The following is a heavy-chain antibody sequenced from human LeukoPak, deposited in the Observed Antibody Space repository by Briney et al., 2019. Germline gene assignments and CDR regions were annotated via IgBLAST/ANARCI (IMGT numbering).Heavy chain of an antibody. D-gene: IGHD3-22*01. CDR2: INHSGST. J-gene: IGHJ4*02. CDR1: GGSFSGYY. V-gene: IGHV4-34*01. Sequence: SETLSLTCAVYGGSFSGYYWSWIRQPPGKGLEWIGEINHSGSTNSNPSLKSRVTISVDTSKNQFSLKLSSVTAADTAVYYCARRSAYAPYYFDYWGQGTPVTVSS. CDR3: ARRSAYAPYYFDY.